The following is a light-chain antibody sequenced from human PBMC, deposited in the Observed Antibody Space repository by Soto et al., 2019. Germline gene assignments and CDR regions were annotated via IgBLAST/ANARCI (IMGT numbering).Light chain of an antibody. Sequence: QSVLTQPTSVSGSPGQSITVSCTGNHNDIGTYDYVSWYQQHPGRAPRLLIHGVTTRPSGISGRFSASKSGLTASLTISGLQPEAEADYYCSSFTSNRTYVFGHGTKVTV. CDR1: HNDIGTYDY. CDR3: SSFTSNRTYV. J-gene: IGLJ1*01. CDR2: GVT. V-gene: IGLV2-14*03.